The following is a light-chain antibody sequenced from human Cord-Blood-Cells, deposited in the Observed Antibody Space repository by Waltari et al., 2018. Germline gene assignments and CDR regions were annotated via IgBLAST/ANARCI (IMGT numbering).Light chain of an antibody. CDR1: SSDVGGYNY. Sequence: QSALTQPRSVSGSPGQSVTISCTGTSSDVGGYNYDSWYQQHPVNAPKLMLYDVSKRPAVFPDRFSGSKSGNTAPLTICGLQAEDEADYYCCSYAGSYPWVFGGGTKLTVL. J-gene: IGLJ3*02. CDR3: CSYAGSYPWV. V-gene: IGLV2-11*01. CDR2: DVS.